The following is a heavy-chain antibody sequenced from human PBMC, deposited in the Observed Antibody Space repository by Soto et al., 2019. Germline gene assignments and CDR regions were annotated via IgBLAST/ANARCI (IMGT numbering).Heavy chain of an antibody. D-gene: IGHD2-2*01. CDR2: IDPADDST. CDR3: ARCNPYTDICYQHAMDV. Sequence: ASVKVSCKASGYGFTNFYMYWVRQAPGQGLEWMGIIDPADDSTNYAQRFQGRVTVTRDTSTSTFYMELSSLRSEETAVYYCARCNPYTDICYQHAMDVWGQGTRVTVSS. V-gene: IGHV1-46*01. CDR1: GYGFTNFY. J-gene: IGHJ6*02.